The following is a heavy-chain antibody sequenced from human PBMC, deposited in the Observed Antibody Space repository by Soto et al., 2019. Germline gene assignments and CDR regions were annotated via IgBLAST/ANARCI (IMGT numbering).Heavy chain of an antibody. Sequence: SETLSLTCTVSGGSISSYYWNWIRQSPGKGLEWIASLDYSGTTNYNPSLKSRITTSVDPSKKQFSLKMRSVTAADTAVYYCARDSFPPYSSSSKGFDYWGQGSLVTVSS. CDR1: GGSISSYY. V-gene: IGHV4-59*01. D-gene: IGHD6-6*01. J-gene: IGHJ4*02. CDR2: LDYSGTT. CDR3: ARDSFPPYSSSSKGFDY.